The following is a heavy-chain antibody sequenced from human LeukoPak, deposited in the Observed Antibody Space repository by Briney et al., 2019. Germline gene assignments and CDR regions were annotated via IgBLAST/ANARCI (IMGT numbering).Heavy chain of an antibody. CDR1: GGSFSNHY. V-gene: IGHV4-34*01. J-gene: IGHJ4*02. CDR3: ARGWELLWFDY. CDR2: INRGGST. Sequence: PSETLSLTCVVYGGSFSNHYWSWIRQPPEKGLEWIGEINRGGSTNYNPSLKSRLSISADTSKNQFSLKLSSVTAADTAVYYCARGWELLWFDYWGQGTLVTVSS. D-gene: IGHD1-26*01.